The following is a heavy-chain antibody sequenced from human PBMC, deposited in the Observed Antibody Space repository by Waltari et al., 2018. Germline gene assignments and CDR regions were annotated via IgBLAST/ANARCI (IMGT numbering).Heavy chain of an antibody. Sequence: QVQLQESGPGLVKPSETLSLPCAVSGSSFSRGYYWGWIRQPPGKRLEFIGSIYHSGTTYYNPSLKSRVTILLDTSKTQFSLMLRSVTAADTAVYFCARWFHGDSPSHFDYWGQGTLVTVSS. J-gene: IGHJ4*02. D-gene: IGHD2-21*02. CDR3: ARWFHGDSPSHFDY. CDR1: GSSFSRGYY. CDR2: IYHSGTT. V-gene: IGHV4-38-2*01.